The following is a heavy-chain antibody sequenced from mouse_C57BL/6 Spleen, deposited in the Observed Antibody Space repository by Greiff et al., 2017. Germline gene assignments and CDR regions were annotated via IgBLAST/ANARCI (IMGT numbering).Heavy chain of an antibody. J-gene: IGHJ4*01. D-gene: IGHD2-12*01. CDR2: ISNGGGST. V-gene: IGHV5-12*01. Sequence: EVMLVESGGGLVQPGGSLKLSCAASGFTFRDYYMYWVRQTPEKRLEWVAYISNGGGSTYYPDTVKGRFTITRDTAKNTLYLQMSSLKSEDTAMFYCASAYSTGAMDYWGQGTSVTVSS. CDR3: ASAYSTGAMDY. CDR1: GFTFRDYY.